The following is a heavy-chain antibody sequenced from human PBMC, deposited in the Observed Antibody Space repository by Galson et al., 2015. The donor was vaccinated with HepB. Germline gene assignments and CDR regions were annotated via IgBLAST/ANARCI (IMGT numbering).Heavy chain of an antibody. CDR2: IIPIFGTA. Sequence: SVKVSCKASGGTFSSYAISWVRQAPGQGLEWMGGIIPIFGTANYAQKFQGRVTITADESTSTAYMELSSLRSEDTAVYYCARGLCSSTSCYSREYFQHWGQGTLVTVSS. CDR1: GGTFSSYA. CDR3: ARGLCSSTSCYSREYFQH. V-gene: IGHV1-69*13. J-gene: IGHJ1*01. D-gene: IGHD2-2*01.